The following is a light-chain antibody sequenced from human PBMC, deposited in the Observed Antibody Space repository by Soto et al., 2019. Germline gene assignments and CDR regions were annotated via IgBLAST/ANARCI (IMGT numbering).Light chain of an antibody. CDR1: QSVSSN. Sequence: EIVMTQSPATLSVSPGERATLSCRASQSVSSNLAWYQQKPGQAPRLLIYGASTRATGIPARFSRSGSGTEFTLTISSLQSEDFAVYYCQQYNNWPPWTLGQGTKVDIK. V-gene: IGKV3-15*01. CDR3: QQYNNWPPWT. CDR2: GAS. J-gene: IGKJ1*01.